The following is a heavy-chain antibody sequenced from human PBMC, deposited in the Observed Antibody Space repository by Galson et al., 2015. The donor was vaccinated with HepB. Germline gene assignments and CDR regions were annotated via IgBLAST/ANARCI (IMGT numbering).Heavy chain of an antibody. CDR1: GFTVSSNY. D-gene: IGHD3-22*01. CDR3: ARGQDDSSGYDY. V-gene: IGHV3-66*01. CDR2: IYSGGST. Sequence: SLRLSCAASGFTVSSNYMSWVRQAPGKGLEWVSVIYSGGSTYYADSVKGRFTISRDNSKNTLYLQMNSLRAEDTAVYYCARGQDDSSGYDYWGQGTLVTVSS. J-gene: IGHJ4*02.